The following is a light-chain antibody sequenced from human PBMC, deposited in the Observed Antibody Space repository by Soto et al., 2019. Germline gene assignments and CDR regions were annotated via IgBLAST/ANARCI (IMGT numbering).Light chain of an antibody. CDR2: DTN. Sequence: QAVVTQPPSVSAAPGQKVTISCSGSSSNIGNNYVSWYQQFPGTVPKLLVSDTNDRPSGIPDRFSASRSGTSATLGITGLQTGDEADYYCAVWDISLSGVLFGGGTKLPS. V-gene: IGLV1-51*01. CDR1: SSNIGNNY. CDR3: AVWDISLSGVL. J-gene: IGLJ2*01.